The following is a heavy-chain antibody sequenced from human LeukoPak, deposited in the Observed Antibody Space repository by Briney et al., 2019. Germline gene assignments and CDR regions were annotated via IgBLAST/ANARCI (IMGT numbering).Heavy chain of an antibody. CDR1: GFTLSSNY. Sequence: GGSLRLSCAASGFTLSSNYMSWVRQAPGKALEWVSIIYSGGSTYYADSVKGRITISRDNSKNMLYLQMNSLRAEDTAVYYCARDRARIAARRDAFDIWGQGTMVTVSS. V-gene: IGHV3-66*01. CDR3: ARDRARIAARRDAFDI. J-gene: IGHJ3*02. D-gene: IGHD6-6*01. CDR2: IYSGGST.